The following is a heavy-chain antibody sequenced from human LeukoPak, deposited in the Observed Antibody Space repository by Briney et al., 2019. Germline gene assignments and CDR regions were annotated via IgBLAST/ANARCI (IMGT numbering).Heavy chain of an antibody. V-gene: IGHV3-53*01. CDR1: GFTVSSNY. CDR3: AAGPDQYCSDY. Sequence: GGSLRLSCAASGFTVSSNYMSWVRQAPGKGLEWVSVIYSGGSTYYADSVKGRFTISRDNSKNTLYLQMNSLRAEDTAVYYCAAGPDQYCSDYWGQGTLVTVSS. J-gene: IGHJ4*02. CDR2: IYSGGST.